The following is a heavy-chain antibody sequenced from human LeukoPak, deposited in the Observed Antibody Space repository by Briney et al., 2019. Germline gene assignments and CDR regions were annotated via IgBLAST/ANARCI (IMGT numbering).Heavy chain of an antibody. J-gene: IGHJ6*02. V-gene: IGHV3-7*04. Sequence: GGSLRLSCAASRFTFRSYWMSWVRQAPGKGLEWVANIKQDGSEKYYVDSVKGRFTISRDNAKNSLYLQMNSLRVEDTAVYFCARGGGLDVWGQGATVTVSS. CDR3: ARGGGLDV. CDR1: RFTFRSYW. CDR2: IKQDGSEK.